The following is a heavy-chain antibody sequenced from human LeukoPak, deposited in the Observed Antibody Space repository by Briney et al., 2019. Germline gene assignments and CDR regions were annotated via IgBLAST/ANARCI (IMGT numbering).Heavy chain of an antibody. CDR2: IYSGGST. Sequence: GSLRLSCAASGFTVSSNYMSWVRQAPGKGLEWVSVIYSGGSTYYADSVKGRFTISRDSSKNTLYLQMNSLRAEDTAVYYCARGHPWELSSFFDYWGQGTLVTVSS. CDR1: GFTVSSNY. J-gene: IGHJ4*02. V-gene: IGHV3-66*02. D-gene: IGHD1-26*01. CDR3: ARGHPWELSSFFDY.